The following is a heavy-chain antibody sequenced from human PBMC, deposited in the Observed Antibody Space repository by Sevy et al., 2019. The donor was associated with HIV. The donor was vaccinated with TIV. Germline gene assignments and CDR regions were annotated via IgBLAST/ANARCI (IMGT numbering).Heavy chain of an antibody. CDR2: ISWNGGSI. J-gene: IGHJ6*02. D-gene: IGHD2-8*02. V-gene: IGHV3-9*01. CDR3: AKDVSTGGSCIGYYYGLDV. Sequence: GGSLRLSCAASGFTFDDYGMHWVRQVPGKGLEWVSGISWNGGSIGYADSVKGRFIISRDNAKKSLYLQMNSLRLQDTGLYFCAKDVSTGGSCIGYYYGLDVCGQGTRVTVSS. CDR1: GFTFDDYG.